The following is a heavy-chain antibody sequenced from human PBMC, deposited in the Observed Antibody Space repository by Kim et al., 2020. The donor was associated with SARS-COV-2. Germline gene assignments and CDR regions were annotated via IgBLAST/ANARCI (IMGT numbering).Heavy chain of an antibody. CDR3: ATLYSGYDAGDY. V-gene: IGHV3-9*01. D-gene: IGHD5-12*01. CDR2: ISWNTGSI. Sequence: GGSLRLSCAASGFTFDDYAMHWVRQAPGKGLEWVSGISWNTGSIGYADSVKGRFTISRDNAKNSLYLQMNSLRPEDTALYYCATLYSGYDAGDYWGQGTLVTVSS. CDR1: GFTFDDYA. J-gene: IGHJ4*02.